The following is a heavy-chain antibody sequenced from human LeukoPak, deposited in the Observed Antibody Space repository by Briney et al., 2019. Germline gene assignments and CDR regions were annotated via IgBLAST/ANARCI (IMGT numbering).Heavy chain of an antibody. D-gene: IGHD1-26*01. CDR2: ISGSGGST. Sequence: PGESLRLSCAASGFTFSFYDMSWVRQVPGKGLEWVSTISGSGGSTNYPDSVRGRFTISRDNSKNTLYLQMNSLRAEDTAVYFCAKDRRQGGRLHYFDYWGQGALVTVSS. CDR1: GFTFSFYD. CDR3: AKDRRQGGRLHYFDY. V-gene: IGHV3-23*01. J-gene: IGHJ4*02.